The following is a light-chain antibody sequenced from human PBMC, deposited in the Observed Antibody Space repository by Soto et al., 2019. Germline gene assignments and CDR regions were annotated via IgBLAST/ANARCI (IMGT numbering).Light chain of an antibody. J-gene: IGKJ5*01. CDR3: QQLNSYPS. V-gene: IGKV1-9*01. CDR1: QGISSY. CDR2: AAS. Sequence: IQLTQSPSSLSASVGDRVTITCRASQGISSYLAWYQQKPGKAPKLLIYAASTLQSGVPSRFSGSGSGTDFTLTISSLQPKDFATYYCQQLNSYPSFGQGTRLEIK.